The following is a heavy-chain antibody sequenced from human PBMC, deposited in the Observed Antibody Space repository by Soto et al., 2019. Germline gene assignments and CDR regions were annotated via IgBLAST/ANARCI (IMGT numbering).Heavy chain of an antibody. CDR2: ISAYNGNI. CDR1: GYTFTSYG. J-gene: IGHJ6*02. CDR3: ATRSGWDVYYYYGMDV. V-gene: IGHV1-18*01. Sequence: GASVKVSCKASGYTFTSYGISWVRQAPGQGLEWMGWISAYNGNINYAQKFQERVTITRDMSTSTAYMELSSLRSEDTAVYYCATRSGWDVYYYYGMDVWGQGTTVTVSS. D-gene: IGHD3-3*01.